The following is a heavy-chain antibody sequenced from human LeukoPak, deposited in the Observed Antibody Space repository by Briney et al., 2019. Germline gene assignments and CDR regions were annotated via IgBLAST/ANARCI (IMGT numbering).Heavy chain of an antibody. CDR1: GFTFSSYA. CDR2: ISGSGGST. J-gene: IGHJ4*02. CDR3: ASLKPVAKRFYYFDY. D-gene: IGHD5-12*01. Sequence: PGGSLRLSCAASGFTFSSYAMSWVRQAPGKGLEWVSTISGSGGSTYYADSVRGRFTISRDNSKSTLYLQMNSLRAEDTAVYYCASLKPVAKRFYYFDYWGQGTLVTVSS. V-gene: IGHV3-23*01.